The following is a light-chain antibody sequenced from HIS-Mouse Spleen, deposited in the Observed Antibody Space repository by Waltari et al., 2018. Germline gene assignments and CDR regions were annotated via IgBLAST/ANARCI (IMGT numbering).Light chain of an antibody. Sequence: QSVLTQPPSVSAAPGQKVTISCSGSSSNIGNNYVSWYQQLPGTAPKLLIYDNQKRPSGIPNRCSGSKSGTSATLSITGLQTGDEADYYCGTWDSSLSAWVFGGGTKLTVL. J-gene: IGLJ3*02. CDR3: GTWDSSLSAWV. V-gene: IGLV1-51*01. CDR2: DNQ. CDR1: SSNIGNNY.